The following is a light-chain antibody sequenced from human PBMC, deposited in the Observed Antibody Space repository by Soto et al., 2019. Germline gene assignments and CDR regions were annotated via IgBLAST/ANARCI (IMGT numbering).Light chain of an antibody. Sequence: QSVLTQPPSASGTPGQRVTISCSGSTSNIGSNAVNWYQQLPGSAPKLLIFGNSQRPSGVPDRFSGSKSGTSASLAISGLQSECEADYYCAAWDDSLSGVVFGGGTKLTVL. CDR3: AAWDDSLSGVV. CDR1: TSNIGSNA. CDR2: GNS. V-gene: IGLV1-44*01. J-gene: IGLJ2*01.